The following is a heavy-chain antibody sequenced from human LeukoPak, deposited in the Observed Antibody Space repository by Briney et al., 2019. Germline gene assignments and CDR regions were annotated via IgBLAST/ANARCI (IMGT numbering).Heavy chain of an antibody. CDR3: ARLTVYYYFDY. V-gene: IGHV1-69*05. CDR1: GGTFSSYA. CDR2: SIPVFGTA. Sequence: SVRVSCKASGGTFSSYAISWVRQAPGQGLEWMGGSIPVFGTANYAQKFQGRVTITTDESTSTAYMELSSLRSEDTAVYYCARLTVYYYFDYWGQGTLVTVSS. D-gene: IGHD5/OR15-5a*01. J-gene: IGHJ4*02.